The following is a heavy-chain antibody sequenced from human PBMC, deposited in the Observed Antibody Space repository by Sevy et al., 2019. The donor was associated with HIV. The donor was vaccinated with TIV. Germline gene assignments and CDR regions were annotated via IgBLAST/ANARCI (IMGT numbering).Heavy chain of an antibody. D-gene: IGHD2-15*01. Sequence: APVKVSCKTSGYTFNNYGISWVRQAPGQGLEWMGWISAYNGKADYAQKNLGRVAMTTDTSTSTAYMELRSLRSDDTAVYYCARDEVVVPRPGYYGMDVWGQGTTVTVSS. CDR1: GYTFNNYG. J-gene: IGHJ6*02. CDR2: ISAYNGKA. CDR3: ARDEVVVPRPGYYGMDV. V-gene: IGHV1-18*01.